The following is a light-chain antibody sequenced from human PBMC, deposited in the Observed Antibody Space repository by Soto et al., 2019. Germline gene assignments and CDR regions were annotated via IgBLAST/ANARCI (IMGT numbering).Light chain of an antibody. Sequence: QSVLTQPPSVSGSPGQRVTISCTGSSSNIGVGYGVHWYQQLPGTAPELLIYGNTNRPSGVTDRFSGSKSGTSASLAITGLHAEDEDDYYCQYYDSSLRGVFGGGTKLTVL. J-gene: IGLJ3*02. CDR2: GNT. V-gene: IGLV1-40*01. CDR3: QYYDSSLRGV. CDR1: SSNIGVGYG.